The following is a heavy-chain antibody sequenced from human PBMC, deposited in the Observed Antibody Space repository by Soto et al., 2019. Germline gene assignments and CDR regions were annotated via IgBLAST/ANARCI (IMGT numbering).Heavy chain of an antibody. CDR3: ASNGRLVPAASYYYYYGMDV. D-gene: IGHD2-2*01. CDR2: MNPNSGNT. Sequence: QVQRVQSGAEVKKPGASVKVSCKASGYTFTSYDINWVRQATGQGLEWMGWMNPNSGNTGYAQKFQGRVTMTRNTSIRTAYMELSSLRSEDTAVYYCASNGRLVPAASYYYYYGMDVWGQGTTVTVSS. V-gene: IGHV1-8*01. CDR1: GYTFTSYD. J-gene: IGHJ6*02.